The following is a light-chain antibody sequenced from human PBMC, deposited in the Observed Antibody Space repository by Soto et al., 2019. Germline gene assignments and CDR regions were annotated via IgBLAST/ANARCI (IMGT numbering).Light chain of an antibody. CDR1: SSDVGDYNY. J-gene: IGLJ1*01. V-gene: IGLV2-14*01. CDR3: SSYTSSSTLEV. CDR2: EVS. Sequence: QSALTQPASVSGSPGQSITISCTGTSSDVGDYNYVSWYQQHPGKAPKLMIYEVSNRPSGVSNRFSGSKSGNTASLTISGLQAEDEADYYCSSYTSSSTLEVFGTGTKGTVL.